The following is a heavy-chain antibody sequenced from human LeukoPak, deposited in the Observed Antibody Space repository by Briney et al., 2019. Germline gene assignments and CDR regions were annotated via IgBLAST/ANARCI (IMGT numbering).Heavy chain of an antibody. D-gene: IGHD2-2*01. CDR1: GGSISSSSYY. J-gene: IGHJ1*01. Sequence: PSETLSLTCTVSGGSISSSSYYWGWIRQPPGKGLEWIGSIYYSGSTYYNPSLKSRVTISVDTSKNQFSLKLSSVTAADTAVYYCARVRMAGRYCSSTSCQSAEYFQHWGQGTLVTVSS. CDR2: IYYSGST. CDR3: ARVRMAGRYCSSTSCQSAEYFQH. V-gene: IGHV4-39*01.